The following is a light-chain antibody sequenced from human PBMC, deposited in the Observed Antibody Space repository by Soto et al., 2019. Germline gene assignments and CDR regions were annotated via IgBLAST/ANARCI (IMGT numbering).Light chain of an antibody. CDR3: QTYDSWPL. J-gene: IGKJ5*01. V-gene: IGKV3-15*01. CDR2: GAS. CDR1: QRFGSSN. Sequence: EIVLTQSPGTLSLSPGERGTLSCRASQRFGSSNLAWYQQKPGQAPRVVVYGASTRATGIPARFSGSGSGTEFTLTISGLQSEDFAVYYCQTYDSWPLFGQGTRLEIK.